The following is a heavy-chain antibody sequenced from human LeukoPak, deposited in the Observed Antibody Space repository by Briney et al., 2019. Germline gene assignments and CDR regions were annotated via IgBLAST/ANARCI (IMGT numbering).Heavy chain of an antibody. CDR2: IYYSGST. J-gene: IGHJ5*02. V-gene: IGHV4-31*03. CDR1: GGSISSGGYS. Sequence: PSETLSLTCTVSGGSISSGGYSWSWIRQHPGQGLEWIGYIYYSGSTYYNPSLKSRVTISVDTSKNQLSLKLSSVTAADTAVYYCARARGGSYNWFDPWGQGTLVTVSS. CDR3: ARARGGSYNWFDP. D-gene: IGHD2-15*01.